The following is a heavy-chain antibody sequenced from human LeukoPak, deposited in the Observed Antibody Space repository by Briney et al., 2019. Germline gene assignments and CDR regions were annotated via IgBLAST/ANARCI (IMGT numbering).Heavy chain of an antibody. V-gene: IGHV3-21*01. Sequence: GGSLRLSCAASGFTFSSYDMNWVRQAPGKGLEWVSYISSSSSYIYYADSGKGRFTISRVNAKNSLYLQMNSLRAEDTAVYYCARVDAFDLWGQGTMVTVSS. J-gene: IGHJ3*01. CDR3: ARVDAFDL. CDR1: GFTFSSYD. CDR2: ISSSSSYI.